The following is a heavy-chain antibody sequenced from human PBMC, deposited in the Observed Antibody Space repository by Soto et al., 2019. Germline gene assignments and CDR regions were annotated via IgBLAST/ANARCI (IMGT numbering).Heavy chain of an antibody. CDR2: IKSDGSLT. CDR3: ATVLE. J-gene: IGHJ1*01. CDR1: GFTFSSYW. V-gene: IGHV3-74*01. Sequence: EVQLVESGGGLVQPGGSLRLSCAASGFTFSSYWMHWVRQVPGKGLVWVSRIKSDGSLTDYADSVKGRFTISRDNAKKTVYLQMHSLRGEATAVYYCATVLEWGQGALVTVSS.